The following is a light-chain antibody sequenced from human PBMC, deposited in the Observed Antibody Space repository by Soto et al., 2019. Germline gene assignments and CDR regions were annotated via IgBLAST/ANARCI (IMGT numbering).Light chain of an antibody. Sequence: EIVITQSPATLSVSPGERATLSCRASQSVSSNLAWYQQKPGQAPRLLIYGASTRATGIPARFSGSGSGTEFTLTISSLQSEDFAAYYCQQYNNRPQVTFGGGTKVEIK. V-gene: IGKV3-15*01. J-gene: IGKJ4*01. CDR1: QSVSSN. CDR3: QQYNNRPQVT. CDR2: GAS.